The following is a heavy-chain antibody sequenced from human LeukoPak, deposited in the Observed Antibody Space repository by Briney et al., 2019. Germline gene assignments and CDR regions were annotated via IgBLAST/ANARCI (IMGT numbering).Heavy chain of an antibody. CDR1: GFTFSSYS. CDR3: ARSPKYSYGLGALDI. J-gene: IGHJ3*02. CDR2: ISSSSSYI. Sequence: GGSLRLSCAASGFTFSSYSMNWVRQAPGKGLEWVSSISSSSSYIYYADSVKGRFTISRDNAKNSLYLQMNSLRAEDTAVYYCARSPKYSYGLGALDIRGQGTMVTVSS. D-gene: IGHD5-18*01. V-gene: IGHV3-21*01.